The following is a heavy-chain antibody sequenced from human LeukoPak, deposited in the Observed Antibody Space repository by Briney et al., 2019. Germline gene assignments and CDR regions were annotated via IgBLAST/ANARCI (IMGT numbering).Heavy chain of an antibody. CDR1: GFTFSSYS. J-gene: IGHJ6*02. D-gene: IGHD6-19*01. CDR2: ISSSSSYI. CDR3: AAGIAVANNYGMDV. V-gene: IGHV3-21*01. Sequence: GGSLRLSCAASGFTFSSYSMTWVRQAPGKGLEWVSSISSSSSYIYYADSVKGRFTISRDNAKNSLYLQMNSLRAEDTAVYYCAAGIAVANNYGMDVWGQGTTVTVSS.